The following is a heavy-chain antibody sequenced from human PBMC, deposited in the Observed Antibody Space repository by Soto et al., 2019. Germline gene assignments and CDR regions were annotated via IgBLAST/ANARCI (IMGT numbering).Heavy chain of an antibody. J-gene: IGHJ5*02. Sequence: SETLSLTCTVSGASISSSHYYWGWIRQPPGRGLEWIGSFYYSGSTYYNPSLESRVTISSDTSKNQFSPKVTSVTAADTAVYYCARHHYSKWFDPWGQGTLVTVSS. CDR3: ARHHYSKWFDP. CDR1: GASISSSHYY. CDR2: FYYSGST. V-gene: IGHV4-39*01. D-gene: IGHD2-15*01.